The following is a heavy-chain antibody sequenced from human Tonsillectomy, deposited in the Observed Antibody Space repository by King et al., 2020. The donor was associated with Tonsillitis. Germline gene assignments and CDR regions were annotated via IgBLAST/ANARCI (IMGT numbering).Heavy chain of an antibody. CDR2: IYTSGSA. Sequence: QLQESGPGLVRASQTLSLTCTVSGDSISSGTYYWSWIRQPAGKGLEWIGRIYTSGSAYYNPSLNSRVTMSGDTSKGQFSLKVISVTAADTAVYYCARLAVAGTGFYNYYDTDVWGKGTTVTVSS. CDR1: GDSISSGTYY. CDR3: ARLAVAGTGFYNYYDTDV. V-gene: IGHV4-61*02. D-gene: IGHD6-19*01. J-gene: IGHJ6*03.